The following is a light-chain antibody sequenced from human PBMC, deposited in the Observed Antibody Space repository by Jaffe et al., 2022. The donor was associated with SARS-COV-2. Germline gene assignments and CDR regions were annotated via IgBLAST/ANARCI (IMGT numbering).Light chain of an antibody. CDR2: EDN. J-gene: IGLJ1*01. V-gene: IGLV1-51*02. CDR3: GTWDSSLRGFV. Sequence: QSVLTQPPSVSAAPGQKVTISCSGSSSNIGKNYVSWYQQLPGTAPKLLIYEDNKRPSGIPDRFSGSKSGTSATLGITGLLTGDEADYYCGTWDSSLRGFVFGTGTGVTVL. CDR1: SSNIGKNY.